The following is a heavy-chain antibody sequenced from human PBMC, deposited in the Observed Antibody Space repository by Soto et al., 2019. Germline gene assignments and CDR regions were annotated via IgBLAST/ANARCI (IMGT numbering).Heavy chain of an antibody. CDR2: ISSSGSTK. V-gene: IGHV3-48*01. D-gene: IGHD2-2*01. CDR1: GLTFSTYS. CDR3: ARMSSSISPGC. J-gene: IGHJ4*02. Sequence: GSLRLSCAVSGLTFSTYSMNWVRQAPGKGLEWASYISSSGSTKYYADSVKGRFTISRDNAQNSLYLQMNSLRAEDTAVYYCARMSSSISPGCWGQGTLVTVSS.